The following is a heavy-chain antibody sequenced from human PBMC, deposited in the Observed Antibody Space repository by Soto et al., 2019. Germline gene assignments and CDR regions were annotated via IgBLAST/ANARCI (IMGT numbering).Heavy chain of an antibody. V-gene: IGHV3-73*02. D-gene: IGHD3-3*01. CDR2: IRRKANNYAT. Sequence: EVQLVESGGGLVQPGGSLKLSCAASGFIFGDSARHWVRQASGKGLEWVGRIRRKANNYATTYAAWVEGRFAISRDDSKNTAYLQMNSLKTEDTAIYYCTRWIDVWSGYTRYYLDYWGQGTLVTVAS. J-gene: IGHJ4*02. CDR3: TRWIDVWSGYTRYYLDY. CDR1: GFIFGDSA.